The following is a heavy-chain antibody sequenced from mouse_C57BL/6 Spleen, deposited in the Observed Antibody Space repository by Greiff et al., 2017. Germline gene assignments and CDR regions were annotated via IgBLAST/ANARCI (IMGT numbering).Heavy chain of an antibody. CDR3: ARRGYYYDAMDY. Sequence: QVHVKQPGTELVKPGASVKLSCKASGYTFTSYWMHWVKQRPGQGLEWIGNINPSNGGTNYNEKFKSKATLTVDKSSSTAYMQLSSLTSEDSAVYYCARRGYYYDAMDYWGQGTSVTVSS. V-gene: IGHV1-53*01. J-gene: IGHJ4*01. D-gene: IGHD1-1*01. CDR2: INPSNGGT. CDR1: GYTFTSYW.